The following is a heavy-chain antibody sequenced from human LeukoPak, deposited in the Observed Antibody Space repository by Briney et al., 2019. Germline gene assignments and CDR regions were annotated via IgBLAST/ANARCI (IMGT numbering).Heavy chain of an antibody. CDR3: ARAVLITIFGGGNDY. CDR2: ISYDGSNK. Sequence: GGSLRLPCAASGFTFSSYAMHWVRQAPGKGLEWVAVISYDGSNKYYADSVKGRFTISRDNSKNTLYLQMNSLRAEDTAVYYCARAVLITIFGGGNDYWGQGTLVTVSS. J-gene: IGHJ4*02. CDR1: GFTFSSYA. D-gene: IGHD3-3*01. V-gene: IGHV3-30*01.